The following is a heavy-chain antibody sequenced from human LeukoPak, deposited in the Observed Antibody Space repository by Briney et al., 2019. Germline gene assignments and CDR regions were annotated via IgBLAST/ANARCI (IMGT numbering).Heavy chain of an antibody. Sequence: GGSLRLSCAASEFTFSSYSMNWVRQAPGKGLEWVANIRQDGSEKYYVDSVKGRFTISRDNAKNSLYLQMNSLRAEDTAVYYCARDLGYCTNGVCHMRFDYWGQGTLVAVSS. CDR3: ARDLGYCTNGVCHMRFDY. V-gene: IGHV3-7*03. D-gene: IGHD2-8*01. J-gene: IGHJ4*02. CDR1: EFTFSSYS. CDR2: IRQDGSEK.